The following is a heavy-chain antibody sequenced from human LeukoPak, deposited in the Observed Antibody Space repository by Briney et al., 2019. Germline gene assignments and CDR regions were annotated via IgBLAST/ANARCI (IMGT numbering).Heavy chain of an antibody. D-gene: IGHD2-2*03. Sequence: SETLSLTCTVSGGSISSYYWSWIRQPAGKGLEWIGRIYTSGGTNYNPSLKGRVTMSVDTSKNQFSLKLSSVTAADTAVYYCARDPHGYCSSTSCYAFDIWGQGTMVTVSS. CDR1: GGSISSYY. CDR2: IYTSGGT. J-gene: IGHJ3*02. V-gene: IGHV4-4*07. CDR3: ARDPHGYCSSTSCYAFDI.